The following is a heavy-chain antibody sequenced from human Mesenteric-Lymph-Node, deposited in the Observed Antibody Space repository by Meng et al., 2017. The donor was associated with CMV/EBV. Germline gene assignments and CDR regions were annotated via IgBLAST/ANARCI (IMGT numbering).Heavy chain of an antibody. J-gene: IGHJ4*02. V-gene: IGHV3-53*01. CDR2: IYSGGST. CDR1: GGSFGGYY. D-gene: IGHD2-2*01. CDR3: ARGSCSSTNCPSYYFDY. Sequence: ETLSLTCAVYGGSFGGYYWSWIRQAPGKGLEWVSVIYSGGSTYNADSVKGRFTISRDNSKNTLYLQMNSLRAEDTAVYYCARGSCSSTNCPSYYFDYWGQGTLVTVSS.